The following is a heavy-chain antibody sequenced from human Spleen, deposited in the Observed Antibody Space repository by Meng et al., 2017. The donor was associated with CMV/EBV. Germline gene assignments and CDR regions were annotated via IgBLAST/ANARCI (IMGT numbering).Heavy chain of an antibody. CDR1: GFIYSNYW. Sequence: EVMLWESGGGFVQPGGSLRLSCSGSGFIYSNYWMHWVRQVPGGGLLCVSRIDNYGTITSYADSVKGRFTISRDNAKNTLYLQIDSLRVDDSAVYYCGRDLSGERDHWGQGTLVTVSS. CDR2: IDNYGTIT. J-gene: IGHJ4*02. CDR3: GRDLSGERDH. V-gene: IGHV3-74*01. D-gene: IGHD1-26*01.